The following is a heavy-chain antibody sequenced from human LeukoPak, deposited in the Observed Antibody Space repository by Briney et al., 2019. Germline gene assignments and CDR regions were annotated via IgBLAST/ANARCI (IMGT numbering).Heavy chain of an antibody. V-gene: IGHV4-61*01. CDR1: GASVSNNNYY. CDR2: IYDSGST. Sequence: PSETLSLTCTVSGASVSNNNYYWGWIRQPPGKGLEWIGYIYDSGSTNYNPSLKSRITISIDTSKNQFSLNLTSVTAADTAMYYCARLYYDVLLAYSNWFDPWGQGTLVTVSS. D-gene: IGHD3-9*01. J-gene: IGHJ5*02. CDR3: ARLYYDVLLAYSNWFDP.